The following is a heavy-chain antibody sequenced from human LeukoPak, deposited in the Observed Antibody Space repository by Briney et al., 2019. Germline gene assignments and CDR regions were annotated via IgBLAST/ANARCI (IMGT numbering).Heavy chain of an antibody. D-gene: IGHD2-2*01. CDR3: AGNSPGDRFDY. J-gene: IGHJ4*02. CDR1: GYTFTGYY. CDR2: INPSTGGT. Sequence: ASVKVSCKASGYTFTGYYIHWVRQAPGQGLEWMGWINPSTGGTMYAQKFQGRVTVTRDTSISTAYMDLRSLRSDDTAVYYCAGNSPGDRFDYWGQGTLVTVSS. V-gene: IGHV1-2*02.